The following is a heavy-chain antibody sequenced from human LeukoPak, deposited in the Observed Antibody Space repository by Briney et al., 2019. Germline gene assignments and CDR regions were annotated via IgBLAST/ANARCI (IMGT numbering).Heavy chain of an antibody. CDR2: VYPGDSDT. CDR1: GYSFTTYW. J-gene: IGHJ2*01. CDR3: AKGPVGYFDL. D-gene: IGHD1-14*01. Sequence: GESLKISCKASGYSFTTYWIAWVRQMPGKGLEWMGSVYPGDSDTRYSPSFQGQVTISADKSISTAYLQWSSLKASDTAMYYCAKGPVGYFDLWGRGTLVTVSS. V-gene: IGHV5-51*01.